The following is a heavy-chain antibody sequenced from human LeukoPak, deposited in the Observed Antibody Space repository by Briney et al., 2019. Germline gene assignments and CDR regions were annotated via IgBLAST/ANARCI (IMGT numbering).Heavy chain of an antibody. CDR1: GFTFSSYW. D-gene: IGHD1-26*01. V-gene: IGHV3-7*01. CDR3: ARGGELLRPADY. Sequence: GGSLRLSCAASGFTFSSYWMSWVRQAPGKGLEWVANMNQDGSEKYYVDSVKGRFTISRDNAKNSLYLQMNNLRAEDTAVYYCARGGELLRPADYWGQGTLVAVSS. J-gene: IGHJ4*02. CDR2: MNQDGSEK.